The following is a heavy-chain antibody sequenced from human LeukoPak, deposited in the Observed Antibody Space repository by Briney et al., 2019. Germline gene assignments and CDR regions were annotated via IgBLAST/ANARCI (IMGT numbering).Heavy chain of an antibody. CDR1: GGSFSGYY. CDR2: IYYSGST. J-gene: IGHJ4*02. D-gene: IGHD3-22*01. Sequence: PPETLSLTCAVFGGSFSGYYWSWIRQPPGKGLEWIGYIYYSGSTTYNPSLKSRVTISVDTSKNQFSLKLSSVTAADTAVYYCARETSSGSGYYFDYWGQGTLATVSS. V-gene: IGHV4-59*01. CDR3: ARETSSGSGYYFDY.